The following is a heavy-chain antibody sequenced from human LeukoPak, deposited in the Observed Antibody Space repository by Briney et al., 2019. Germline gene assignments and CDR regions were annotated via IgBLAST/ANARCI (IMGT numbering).Heavy chain of an antibody. CDR2: ISSSSSYI. J-gene: IGHJ4*02. CDR1: GFTLSSHS. Sequence: GSLRLSCAAYGFTLSSHSMNWVRQAPGKGLEWVSSISSSSSYIHSADSVKGRFTISRDNAKNSLYLQMNSLRAEDTAVYYCARDLYDSSAYSSPIDYWGQGTLVTVSS. V-gene: IGHV3-21*01. CDR3: ARDLYDSSAYSSPIDY. D-gene: IGHD3-22*01.